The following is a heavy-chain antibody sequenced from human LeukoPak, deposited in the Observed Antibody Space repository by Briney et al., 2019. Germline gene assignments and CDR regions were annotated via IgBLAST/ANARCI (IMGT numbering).Heavy chain of an antibody. V-gene: IGHV4-34*01. CDR1: GGSFSGYY. CDR3: ARGQYHLLYWYFDL. Sequence: SETLSLTCAVYGGSFSGYYWSWIRLPPGKGLEWIGEINHSGSTNYNPSLKSRVTMSVDTSKNQFSLKLSSVTAADTAVYYCARGQYHLLYWYFDLWGRGTLVTVSS. CDR2: INHSGST. J-gene: IGHJ2*01. D-gene: IGHD2-2*01.